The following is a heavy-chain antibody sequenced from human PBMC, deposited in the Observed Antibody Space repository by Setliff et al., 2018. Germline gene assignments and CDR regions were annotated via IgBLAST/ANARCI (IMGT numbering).Heavy chain of an antibody. D-gene: IGHD1-26*01. CDR3: ARGDSSGNNYPVLDY. Sequence: PSETLSLTCTVSGTSISTGPYYWTWIRQSAERGLEWIGQIFSRGSMNYRPSLSSRVTISADSSKNQFSPQLVSVTASDTAVYYCARGDSSGNNYPVLDYWGQGILVTVSS. CDR2: IFSRGSM. V-gene: IGHV4-61*09. J-gene: IGHJ4*02. CDR1: GTSISTGPYY.